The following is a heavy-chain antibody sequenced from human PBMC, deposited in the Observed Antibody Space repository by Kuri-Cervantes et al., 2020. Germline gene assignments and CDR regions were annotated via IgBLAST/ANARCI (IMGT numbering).Heavy chain of an antibody. D-gene: IGHD1-7*01. CDR3: ARRTTALAY. Sequence: GGSLRLSCAASGFTFSSYVMSWVRQAPGKGLEWVSAISGSGGSTYYADSVKGRFTISRDNAKNTLYLQVNSLRAEDTAVYYCARRTTALAYWGQGTLVTVSS. CDR1: GFTFSSYV. V-gene: IGHV3-23*01. CDR2: ISGSGGST. J-gene: IGHJ4*02.